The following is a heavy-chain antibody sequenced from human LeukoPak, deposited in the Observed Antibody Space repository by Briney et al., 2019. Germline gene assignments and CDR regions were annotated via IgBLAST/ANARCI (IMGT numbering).Heavy chain of an antibody. V-gene: IGHV3-7*03. CDR2: IKQDGSEK. J-gene: IGHJ4*02. Sequence: GGSLRLSCAASGFTFSSYGMSWVRQAPGKGLEWVANIKQDGSEKYYVDSVKGRFTISRDNAKNSLYLQMNSLRAEDTAVYYCARDEGRQGEDFDFWGQGTLVTVSS. CDR3: ARDEGRQGEDFDF. CDR1: GFTFSSYG.